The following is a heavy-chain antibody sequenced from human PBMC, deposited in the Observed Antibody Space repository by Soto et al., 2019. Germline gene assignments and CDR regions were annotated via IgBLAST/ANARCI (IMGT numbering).Heavy chain of an antibody. D-gene: IGHD3-10*01. CDR2: ISSSSSYI. J-gene: IGHJ5*02. V-gene: IGHV3-21*01. CDR1: GFTFSSYS. Sequence: PGGSLRLSCAASGFTFSSYSMNWVRQAPGKGLEWVSSISSSSSYIYYADSVKGRFTISRDNAKNSLYLQMNSLRAKDTAVYYCASWRLLWFGEGRGPWGQGTLVTVSS. CDR3: ASWRLLWFGEGRGP.